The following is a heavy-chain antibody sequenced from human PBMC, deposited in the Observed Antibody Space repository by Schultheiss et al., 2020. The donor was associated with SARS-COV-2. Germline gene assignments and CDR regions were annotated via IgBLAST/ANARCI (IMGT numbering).Heavy chain of an antibody. CDR3: ARDGLNWYFDL. CDR1: GFTFSNYA. D-gene: IGHD5-12*01. J-gene: IGHJ2*01. V-gene: IGHV3-11*01. Sequence: GGSLRLSCAASGFTFSNYAMSWIRQAPGKGLEWVSYISTSGTTIYYADSVKGRFTISRDNAKNSLYLQMNSLRAEDTAVYYCARDGLNWYFDLWGRGTLVTVSS. CDR2: ISTSGTTI.